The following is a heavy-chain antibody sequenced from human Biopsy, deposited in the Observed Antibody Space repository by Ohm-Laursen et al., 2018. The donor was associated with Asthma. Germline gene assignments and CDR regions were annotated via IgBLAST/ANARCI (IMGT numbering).Heavy chain of an antibody. CDR3: ARGDSSNWSHYYFDY. D-gene: IGHD3-22*01. V-gene: IGHV3-30*14. J-gene: IGHJ4*02. CDR2: ISYDGRNT. CDR1: GFTFDNYT. Sequence: SLRLSCTASGFTFDNYTMHWVRQAPGKGLEWVTIISYDGRNTYYADSVRGRFTISRDYSKNTVYLQMHSLRAEDTAVYYCARGDSSNWSHYYFDYWGQGTLVTVSS.